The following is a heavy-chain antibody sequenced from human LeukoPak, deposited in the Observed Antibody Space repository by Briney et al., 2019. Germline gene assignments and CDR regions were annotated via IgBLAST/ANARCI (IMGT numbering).Heavy chain of an antibody. Sequence: PGGSLRLSCAASGFTFSSYWMSWVRQAPGKGLEWVANIKQDGSEKYYVDSVKGRFTISRDNAKSSLYLQMNSLRAEDTAVYYCSCYGGNSDFDSWGQGTLVTVSS. D-gene: IGHD4-23*01. CDR3: SCYGGNSDFDS. V-gene: IGHV3-7*01. CDR1: GFTFSSYW. J-gene: IGHJ4*02. CDR2: IKQDGSEK.